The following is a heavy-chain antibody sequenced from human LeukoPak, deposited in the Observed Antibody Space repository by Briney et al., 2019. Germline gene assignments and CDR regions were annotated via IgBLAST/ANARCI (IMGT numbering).Heavy chain of an antibody. V-gene: IGHV4-34*12. CDR1: GGSFSGYY. CDR3: ARGKYYFDSSGYDY. J-gene: IGHJ4*02. D-gene: IGHD3-22*01. CDR2: VLHDGST. Sequence: SETLSLTCAVYGGSFSGYYWNWIRQSPGKGLEWIGEVLHDGSTNYNPCLKSRVTIAVDTSQNQFSLKLSAVTAADAAVYYCARGKYYFDSSGYDYWGQGSQVAVSS.